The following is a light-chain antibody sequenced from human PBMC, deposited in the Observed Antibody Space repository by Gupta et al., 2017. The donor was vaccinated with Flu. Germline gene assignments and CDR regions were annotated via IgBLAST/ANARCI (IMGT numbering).Light chain of an antibody. J-gene: IGKJ5*01. CDR3: QQYNNWPPGAIT. CDR1: QSVSSN. V-gene: IGKV3-15*01. CDR2: GAS. Sequence: EIVMTQSPATLSVSPGERATLSCRASQSVSSNLAGYQQKPGQAPRLLIYGASTRATGIPARCSGSGSGTEFTLTISSLQSEDFAVYYCQQYNNWPPGAITFGQGTRLEIK.